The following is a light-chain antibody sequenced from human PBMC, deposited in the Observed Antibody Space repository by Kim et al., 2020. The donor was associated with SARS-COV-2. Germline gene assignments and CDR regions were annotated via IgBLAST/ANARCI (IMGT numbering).Light chain of an antibody. J-gene: IGKJ1*01. V-gene: IGKV1-27*01. Sequence: DIQMTQSPSSLFASVGDGVTITCRASQGISNSLAWYQQKPGRVPRVLIYSASTLLSGVPSRFSGSRSGTNFTLTISRLQPEDVATYYCQKYDSAPWTFGQGTKVDIK. CDR1: QGISNS. CDR2: SAS. CDR3: QKYDSAPWT.